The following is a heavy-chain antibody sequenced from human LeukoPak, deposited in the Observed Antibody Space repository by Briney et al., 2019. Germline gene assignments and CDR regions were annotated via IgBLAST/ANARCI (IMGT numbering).Heavy chain of an antibody. V-gene: IGHV1-8*02. CDR3: ARLTVGAQDP. D-gene: IGHD1-26*01. J-gene: IGHJ5*02. CDR2: MNPNSGNT. Sequence: ASVKVSCKASGYTFTSYGISWVRQAPGQGLEWMGWMNPNSGNTGYAQKFQGRVTMTRNTSISTAYMELSSLRSEDTAVYYCARLTVGAQDPWGQGTLVTVSS. CDR1: GYTFTSYG.